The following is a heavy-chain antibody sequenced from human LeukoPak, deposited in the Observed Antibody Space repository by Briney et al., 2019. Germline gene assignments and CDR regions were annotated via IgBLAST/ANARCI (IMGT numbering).Heavy chain of an antibody. V-gene: IGHV1-2*02. J-gene: IGHJ4*02. CDR3: AREQILGYCSGGSCYGSPGGVDY. CDR1: GYTFTGCY. CDR2: INPNSGGT. Sequence: ASVKVSCKASGYTFTGCYMHWVRQAPGQELEWMGWINPNSGGTNYAQKFQGRVTMTRDTSISTAYMELSRLRSDDTAVYYCAREQILGYCSGGSCYGSPGGVDYWGQGTLVTVSS. D-gene: IGHD2-15*01.